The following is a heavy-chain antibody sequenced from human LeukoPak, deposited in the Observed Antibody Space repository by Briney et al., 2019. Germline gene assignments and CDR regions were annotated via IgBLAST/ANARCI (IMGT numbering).Heavy chain of an antibody. V-gene: IGHV4-39*01. J-gene: IGHJ4*02. CDR3: AAPSRGRRDDY. Sequence: SETLSLTCTVSGGSISASINSWGWIRQPPGKGLEWIGNIYYGGSTYYNPSLKSRVIISVDTSKNQFSLKLSSVTAADTAVYYCAAPSRGRRDDYWGQGTLVTVSS. CDR1: GGSISASINS. D-gene: IGHD6-13*01. CDR2: IYYGGST.